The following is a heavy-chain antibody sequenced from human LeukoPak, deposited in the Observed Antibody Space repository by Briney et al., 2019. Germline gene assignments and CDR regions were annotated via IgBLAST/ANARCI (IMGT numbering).Heavy chain of an antibody. J-gene: IGHJ6*02. CDR2: IWYDGSNK. CDR3: ARDGDCGGDCYNYYGMDV. Sequence: PGGSLRLSCAASGFTFSSYGMHWVRQAPGKGLEWVAVIWYDGSNKYYADSVKGRFTISRDNPKNTLYLQMNSLRAEDTAVYYCARDGDCGGDCYNYYGMDVWGQGTTVTVSS. V-gene: IGHV3-33*01. CDR1: GFTFSSYG. D-gene: IGHD2-21*02.